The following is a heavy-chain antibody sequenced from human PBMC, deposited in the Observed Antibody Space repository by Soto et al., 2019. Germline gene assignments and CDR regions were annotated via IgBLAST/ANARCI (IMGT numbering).Heavy chain of an antibody. CDR1: GYTFTSYG. CDR2: ISGYNGNT. V-gene: IGHV1-18*01. D-gene: IGHD1-1*01. CDR3: ARDEGYKWNDGGWFDP. Sequence: QVQLVQSGAEVKKPGASVKVSCKSSGYTFTSYGISWVRQAPGQGLEWMGWISGYNGNTNYAQKLQGRVTMTTDTSTSTAYMDLRSLRSDDTAVYHCARDEGYKWNDGGWFDPWGQGTLVTVSS. J-gene: IGHJ5*02.